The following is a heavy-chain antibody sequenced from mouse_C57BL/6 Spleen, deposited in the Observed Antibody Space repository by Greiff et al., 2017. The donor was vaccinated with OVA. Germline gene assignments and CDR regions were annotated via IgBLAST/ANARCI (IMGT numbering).Heavy chain of an antibody. D-gene: IGHD2-12*01. CDR2: IRNNPIGYTT. J-gene: IGHJ1*03. Sequence: EVQRVESGGGLVQPGGSLSLSCAASGFTFTDYYMRWVRQPPGKALEWLGFIRNNPIGYTTEYSASVKGRFTISRDNSQSILYLQMNALRAEDSATYYGARYMDYSDYYWYFDVWGTGTTVTVSS. V-gene: IGHV7-3*01. CDR3: ARYMDYSDYYWYFDV. CDR1: GFTFTDYY.